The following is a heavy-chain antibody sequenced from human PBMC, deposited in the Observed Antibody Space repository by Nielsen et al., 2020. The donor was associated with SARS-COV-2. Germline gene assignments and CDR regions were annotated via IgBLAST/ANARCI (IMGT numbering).Heavy chain of an antibody. D-gene: IGHD7-27*01. Sequence: SETLSLTFALYGGSFSGDYWSWIRQPPGKGLEWIGEINQSGRTNYNPSLKSRVTISVDTSRNQFSLKLTSVTAADTALYFCARGAWAPAFDVWGQGTMVTVSS. CDR3: ARGAWAPAFDV. V-gene: IGHV4-34*01. J-gene: IGHJ3*01. CDR2: INQSGRT. CDR1: GGSFSGDY.